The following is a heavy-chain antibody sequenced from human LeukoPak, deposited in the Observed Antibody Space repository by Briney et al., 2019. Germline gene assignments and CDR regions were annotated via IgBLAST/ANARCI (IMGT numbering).Heavy chain of an antibody. V-gene: IGHV3-7*01. CDR2: IREDGSEK. CDR1: GFTFSSYW. D-gene: IGHD1-26*01. J-gene: IGHJ4*02. CDR3: ARAIVGATTGYFDY. Sequence: SGGSLRLSCAASGFTFSSYWMTWVRQAPGKGLEWVANIREDGSEKYYVDSVKGRFTISRDNAKNSLYLQMNSLRAEDTAVYYCARAIVGATTGYFDYWGQGTLVTVSS.